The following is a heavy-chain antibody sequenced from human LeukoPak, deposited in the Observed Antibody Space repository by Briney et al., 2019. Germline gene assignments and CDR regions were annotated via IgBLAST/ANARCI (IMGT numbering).Heavy chain of an antibody. V-gene: IGHV5-51*01. CDR3: ARPSSGWYVLDY. Sequence: GESLKISCKGSGYSFSNYWIGWVRQMPGKGLEWMGIIYPGDSYTNYSPSFQGHVTISADKSISTAYLQWSSLKASDTAMYYCARPSSGWYVLDYWGQGTLVTVSS. CDR1: GYSFSNYW. CDR2: IYPGDSYT. D-gene: IGHD6-19*01. J-gene: IGHJ4*02.